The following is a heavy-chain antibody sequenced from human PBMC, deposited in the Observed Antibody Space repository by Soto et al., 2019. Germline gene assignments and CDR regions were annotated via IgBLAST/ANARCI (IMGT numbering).Heavy chain of an antibody. J-gene: IGHJ6*04. CDR2: IDWDDDK. CDR3: ARMTTVTRAEDV. D-gene: IGHD4-17*01. Sequence: SGPTLVNPTQTLTLTCTFSGFSLSTSGMCVSWIRQPPGKALEWLARIDWDDDKYYSTSLKTRLTISKDTSKNQVVLTMTNMDPVDTATYYCARMTTVTRAEDVWGKGTTVTVSS. CDR1: GFSLSTSGMC. V-gene: IGHV2-70*11.